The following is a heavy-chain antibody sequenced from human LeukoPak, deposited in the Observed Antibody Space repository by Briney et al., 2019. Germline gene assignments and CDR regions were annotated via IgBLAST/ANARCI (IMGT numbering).Heavy chain of an antibody. CDR2: ISYDGSNK. Sequence: PGGSLRLSCAASGFTFSSYAMHWVRQAPGKGLEWVAVISYDGSNKYYADSVKGRFTISRDNSKNTLYLQMNSLRAEDTAVYYCARVLWTVAWDEDDPYMTTVTTDEGYWGQGTLVTVSS. CDR1: GFTFSSYA. V-gene: IGHV3-30*04. D-gene: IGHD4-17*01. J-gene: IGHJ4*02. CDR3: ARVLWTVAWDEDDPYMTTVTTDEGY.